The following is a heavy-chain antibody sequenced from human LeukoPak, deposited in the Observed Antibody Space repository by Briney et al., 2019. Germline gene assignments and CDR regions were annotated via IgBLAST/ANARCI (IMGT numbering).Heavy chain of an antibody. Sequence: GESLKISCKASGYSFTTYWIGWVRQVPGKGLEWVGIIYPADSTAKYSPSFQGQVTISADKSISTAYLQWSSLKASDTAMYYCASSWGDSSGYYGFDYWGQGTLVTVSS. V-gene: IGHV5-51*01. CDR3: ASSWGDSSGYYGFDY. CDR2: IYPADSTA. J-gene: IGHJ4*02. D-gene: IGHD3-22*01. CDR1: GYSFTTYW.